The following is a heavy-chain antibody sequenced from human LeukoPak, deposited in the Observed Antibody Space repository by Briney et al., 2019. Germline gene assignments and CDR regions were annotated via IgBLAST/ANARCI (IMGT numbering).Heavy chain of an antibody. CDR3: AHARWPDIRVPDY. CDR2: IYWSVDT. V-gene: IGHV2-5*01. CDR1: GFSLSTSRVG. D-gene: IGHD3-9*01. J-gene: IGHJ4*01. Sequence: SGPTLVKPTQTLTLTCTFSGFSLSTSRVGVGWIRQPPGKALEWLAPIYWSVDTHYSQSLQSKLTISKGTSKTQLDLPITTVYPVDTPTCYCAHARWPDIRVPDYWGHGTLVTVSS.